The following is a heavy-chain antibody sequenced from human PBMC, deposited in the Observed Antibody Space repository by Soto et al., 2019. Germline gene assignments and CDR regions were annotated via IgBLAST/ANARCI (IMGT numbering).Heavy chain of an antibody. D-gene: IGHD6-19*01. J-gene: IGHJ4*02. CDR2: IYYSGST. Sequence: PSETLSLTCTVSGGSISSYYWSWIRQPPGKGLEWIGYIYYSGSTNYNPSLKSRVTISVDTSKNQFSLKLSSVTAADTAVYYCATCMAVAGHPEYFHYWGQGTLVTVSS. CDR1: GGSISSYY. CDR3: ATCMAVAGHPEYFHY. V-gene: IGHV4-59*01.